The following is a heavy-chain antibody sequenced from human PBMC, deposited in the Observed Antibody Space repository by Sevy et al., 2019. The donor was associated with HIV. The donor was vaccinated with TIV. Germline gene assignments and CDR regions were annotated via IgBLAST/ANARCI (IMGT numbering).Heavy chain of an antibody. J-gene: IGHJ4*02. V-gene: IGHV4-30-2*01. Sequence: SETLSLTCAVSGGSISSGGYSWSWIRQPPGKGLEWIGYIYHSGSTYYNPSLKSRVTIPVDRSKNQFSLKLSSVTAADTAVYYCARVYGDYEFDYWGQGTLVTVSS. CDR3: ARVYGDYEFDY. CDR1: GGSISSGGYS. D-gene: IGHD4-17*01. CDR2: IYHSGST.